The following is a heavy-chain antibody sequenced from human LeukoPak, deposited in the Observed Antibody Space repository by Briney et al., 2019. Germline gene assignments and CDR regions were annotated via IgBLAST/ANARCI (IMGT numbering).Heavy chain of an antibody. J-gene: IGHJ5*02. D-gene: IGHD3-22*01. CDR2: INHSGST. CDR3: ARRDSSGSINWFDP. V-gene: IGHV4-34*01. Sequence: SETLSLTCAVYGGSFSGYYWSWIRQPPGKGLEWIGEINHSGSTNYNPSLKSRVTISVDRSKNQFSLKLSSVTAADTAVYYCARRDSSGSINWFDPWGQGTLVTVSS. CDR1: GGSFSGYY.